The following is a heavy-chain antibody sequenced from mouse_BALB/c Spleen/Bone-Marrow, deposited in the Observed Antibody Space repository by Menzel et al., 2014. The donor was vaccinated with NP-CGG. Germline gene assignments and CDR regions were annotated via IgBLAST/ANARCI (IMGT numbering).Heavy chain of an antibody. D-gene: IGHD2-12*01. V-gene: IGHV1S135*01. CDR1: GYAFTRYN. CDR2: IDPYSGGT. J-gene: IGHJ4*01. CDR3: ARELSRAMDY. Sequence: ESGPELVKPGASVKVSCKASGYAFTRYNMYWVKQSHGKSLEWIGYIDPYSGGTNYNQKFKGKATLTVDKSSRTAYMHLNSLTSEDSAVYYCARELSRAMDYWGQGTSVTVSS.